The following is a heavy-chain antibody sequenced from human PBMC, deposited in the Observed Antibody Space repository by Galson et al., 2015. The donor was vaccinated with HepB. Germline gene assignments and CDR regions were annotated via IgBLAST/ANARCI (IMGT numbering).Heavy chain of an antibody. J-gene: IGHJ4*02. Sequence: SVKVSCKASGYTFTSYDINWVRQATGQGLEWMGWMNPNSGNTGYAQKFQGRVTMTRNTSISTAYMELSSLRSEDTAVYYCARKRNSYGSLGYWGQGTLVTVSS. D-gene: IGHD5-18*01. CDR2: MNPNSGNT. CDR1: GYTFTSYD. V-gene: IGHV1-8*01. CDR3: ARKRNSYGSLGY.